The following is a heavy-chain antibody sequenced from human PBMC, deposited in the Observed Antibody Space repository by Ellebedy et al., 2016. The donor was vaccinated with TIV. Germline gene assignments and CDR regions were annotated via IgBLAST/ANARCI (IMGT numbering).Heavy chain of an antibody. V-gene: IGHV3-7*03. CDR2: INQDGSRI. CDR3: VRDGAYGDYSPGYYGMDV. D-gene: IGHD3-22*01. CDR1: GFTFNSYW. Sequence: GGSLRLSCAASGFTFNSYWMSWVRQAPGKGLEWVANINQDGSRIYYVDSVKCRFTISRDNAKNSVYLRMNTLRVEATAVYHCVRDGAYGDYSPGYYGMDVWGQGTTVTVSS. J-gene: IGHJ6*02.